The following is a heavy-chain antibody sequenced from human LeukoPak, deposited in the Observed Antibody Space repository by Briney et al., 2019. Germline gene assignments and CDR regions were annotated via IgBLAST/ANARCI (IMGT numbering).Heavy chain of an antibody. CDR1: GGSISSSSYS. CDR3: ARGPHWDPHFDY. CDR2: IYYSGST. D-gene: IGHD7-27*01. V-gene: IGHV4-39*07. J-gene: IGHJ4*02. Sequence: PSETLSLTCTVSGGSISSSSYSWGWIRQPPGKGLEWIGSIYYSGSTYYNPSLKSRVTISVDTSKNQFSLKLSSVTAADTAVYYCARGPHWDPHFDYWGQGTLVTVSS.